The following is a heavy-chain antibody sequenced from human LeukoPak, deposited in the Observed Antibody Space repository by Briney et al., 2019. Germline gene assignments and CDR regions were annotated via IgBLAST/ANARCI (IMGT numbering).Heavy chain of an antibody. J-gene: IGHJ5*02. V-gene: IGHV4-30-4*01. CDR3: ARDLYDYGTYDRGWFDP. CDR2: IYYSGST. D-gene: IGHD4-11*01. Sequence: PSETLSLTCTVSGGSISSGDYYWSWIRQPPGKGLEWIGYIYYSGSTYYNPSLKSRVTISVDTSKNQFSLKLSSVTAADTAVYYCARDLYDYGTYDRGWFDPWGQGTLVTVSS. CDR1: GGSISSGDYY.